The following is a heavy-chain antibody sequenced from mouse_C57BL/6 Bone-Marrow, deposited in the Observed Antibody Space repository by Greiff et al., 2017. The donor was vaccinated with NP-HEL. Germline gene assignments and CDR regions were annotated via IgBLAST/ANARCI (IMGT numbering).Heavy chain of an antibody. J-gene: IGHJ2*01. CDR1: GFNIKDDY. Sequence: VQLKQSGAELVRPGASVKLSCTASGFNIKDDYMHWVKQRPEQGLEWIGWIDPENGDTEYASKFQGKATITADTSSNTAYLQLSSLTSEDTAVYYCTTGGCDFDYWGQGTTLTVSS. V-gene: IGHV14-4*01. CDR3: TTGGCDFDY. CDR2: IDPENGDT.